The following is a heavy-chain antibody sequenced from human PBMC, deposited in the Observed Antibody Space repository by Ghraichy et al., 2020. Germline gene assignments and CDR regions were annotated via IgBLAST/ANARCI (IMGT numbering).Heavy chain of an antibody. Sequence: GESLNISCAASGFTFSSYAMSWVRQAPGKGLEWVSAISGSGGSTYYADSVKGRFTISRDNSKNTLYLQMNSLRAEDTAVYYCAKDRGRVGIAVAGPAGVTVAPACDYWGQGTLVTVSS. J-gene: IGHJ4*02. D-gene: IGHD6-19*01. CDR3: AKDRGRVGIAVAGPAGVTVAPACDY. CDR2: ISGSGGST. V-gene: IGHV3-23*01. CDR1: GFTFSSYA.